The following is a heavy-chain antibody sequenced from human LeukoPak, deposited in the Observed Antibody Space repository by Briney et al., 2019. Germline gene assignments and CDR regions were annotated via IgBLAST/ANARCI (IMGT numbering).Heavy chain of an antibody. V-gene: IGHV4-4*07. CDR1: GGSISSYY. Sequence: PSETLSLTCTVSGGSISSYYWSWLRQPAGKGLEWIGRNYTSGSTNYNPSLKSRVTVSVDTSKNQFSLKLSSVTAADTAVYYCARDRGCSSTSCYTSKNWFDPWGQGTLVTVSS. CDR2: NYTSGST. D-gene: IGHD2-2*02. CDR3: ARDRGCSSTSCYTSKNWFDP. J-gene: IGHJ5*02.